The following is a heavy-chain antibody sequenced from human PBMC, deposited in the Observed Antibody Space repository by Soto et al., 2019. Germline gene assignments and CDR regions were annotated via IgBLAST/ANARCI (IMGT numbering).Heavy chain of an antibody. CDR2: IIPIFGTA. J-gene: IGHJ6*02. D-gene: IGHD6-6*01. CDR3: ARGPEYSSSSVVDYYYYYGMDV. Sequence: QVQLVQSGAEVKKPGSSVKFSCKASGGTFSSYAISWVRQAPGQGLEWMGGIIPIFGTANYAQKFQGRVTITADESTSTAYMELSSLRSEDTAVYYCARGPEYSSSSVVDYYYYYGMDVWGQGTTVTVSS. CDR1: GGTFSSYA. V-gene: IGHV1-69*01.